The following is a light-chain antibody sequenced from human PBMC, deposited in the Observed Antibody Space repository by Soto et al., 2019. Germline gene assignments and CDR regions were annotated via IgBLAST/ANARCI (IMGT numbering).Light chain of an antibody. V-gene: IGLV2-14*01. CDR2: DVS. CDR1: SSDVGGYNY. Sequence: QSVLTQSASGSGSPGQSITISCTGTSSDVGGYNYVSWYQQHPGKAPKLIIYDVSNRPSGVSTRFSGSKSGNTASLTISGLQAEDEADYSCSSYTSTNSWVFGGGTKVTVL. J-gene: IGLJ3*02. CDR3: SSYTSTNSWV.